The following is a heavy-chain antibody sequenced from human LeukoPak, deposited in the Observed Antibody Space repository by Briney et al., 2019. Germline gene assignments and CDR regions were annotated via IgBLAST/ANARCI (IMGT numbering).Heavy chain of an antibody. J-gene: IGHJ4*02. CDR1: GGTFSSYA. CDR3: ARNYYDSSGAGSL. CDR2: IIPILGIA. D-gene: IGHD3-22*01. Sequence: SVKVSCKASGGTFSSYAISWVRQAPGQGLEWMGRIIPILGIANYAQKFQGRVTITADKSTSTAYMELSSLRSEDTAVYYCARNYYDSSGAGSLWGQGTLVTVSS. V-gene: IGHV1-69*04.